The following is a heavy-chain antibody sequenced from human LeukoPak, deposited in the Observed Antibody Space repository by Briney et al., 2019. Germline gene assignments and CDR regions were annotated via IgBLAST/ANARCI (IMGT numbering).Heavy chain of an antibody. J-gene: IGHJ5*02. D-gene: IGHD6-19*01. CDR1: GGSFSGYY. V-gene: IGHV4-34*01. CDR3: ARSQARLGWFDP. Sequence: SETLSLTCAVYGGSFSGYYWSWVRQPPGKGLEWIGEINHSGSTNYNPSLKRRVTISVDTSKNQFSLKLSSVTAADTAVYYCARSQARLGWFDPWGQGALVTVSS. CDR2: INHSGST.